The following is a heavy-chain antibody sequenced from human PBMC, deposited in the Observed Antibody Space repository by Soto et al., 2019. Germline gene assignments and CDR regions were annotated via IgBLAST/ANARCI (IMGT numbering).Heavy chain of an antibody. CDR3: ARRASPTYYYGSGSYLNYWYFDL. CDR2: IYYSGST. V-gene: IGHV4-59*07. D-gene: IGHD3-10*01. CDR1: GGCISSYD. Sequence: PSGTPSLTCTVSGGCISSYDWSWIRQPPGKGLEWNGYIYYSGSTNYNPSLKSRVTISVDTSKNQFSLKLSSVTAADTAVYYCARRASPTYYYGSGSYLNYWYFDLWGRGTLVTVSS. J-gene: IGHJ2*01.